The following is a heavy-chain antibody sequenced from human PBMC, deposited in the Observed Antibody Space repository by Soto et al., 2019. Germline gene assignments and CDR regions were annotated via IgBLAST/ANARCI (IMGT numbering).Heavy chain of an antibody. V-gene: IGHV4-4*02. CDR2: IYHSGST. D-gene: IGHD3-9*01. CDR1: SGSISSSNW. Sequence: QVQLQESGPGLVKPSGTLSLTCAVSSGSISSSNWWSWVRQPPGKGLEWIGEIYHSGSTNYNPSLKSRVTISVDKSKNQFSLKLSSVTAADTAVYYCARVGYDILTGYPYYYYMDVWGKGTTVTVSS. CDR3: ARVGYDILTGYPYYYYMDV. J-gene: IGHJ6*03.